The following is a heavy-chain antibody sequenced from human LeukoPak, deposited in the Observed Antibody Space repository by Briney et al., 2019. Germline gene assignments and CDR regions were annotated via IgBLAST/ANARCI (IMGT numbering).Heavy chain of an antibody. CDR2: IKQDGSEK. CDR3: ARDTYYDFWSGYYTSGSDY. CDR1: GFTFSSYW. J-gene: IGHJ4*02. D-gene: IGHD3-3*01. Sequence: GGSLRLSCAASGFTFSSYWMSWVHQAPGKGLEWVANIKQDGSEKYYVDSVKGRFTISRDNAKNSLYLQMNSLRAEDTAVYYCARDTYYDFWSGYYTSGSDYWGQGTLVTVSS. V-gene: IGHV3-7*01.